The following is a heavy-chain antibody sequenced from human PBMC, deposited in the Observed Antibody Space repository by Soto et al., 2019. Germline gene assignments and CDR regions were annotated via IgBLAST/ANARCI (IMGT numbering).Heavy chain of an antibody. J-gene: IGHJ4*02. CDR2: IYYSGST. V-gene: IGHV4-61*01. CDR1: GGSVSSGSYY. CDR3: ASGLVGANFDY. D-gene: IGHD1-26*01. Sequence: SETLSLTCTVSGGSVSSGSYYWSWIRQPPGKGLEWIGYIYYSGSTNYNHSLKRRVPISVDTSKNQFSLKLSSVTAADTAVYYCASGLVGANFDYWGQGPLVTVSS.